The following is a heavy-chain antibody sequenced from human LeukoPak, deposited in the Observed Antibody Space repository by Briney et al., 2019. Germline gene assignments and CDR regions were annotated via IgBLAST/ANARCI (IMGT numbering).Heavy chain of an antibody. CDR3: ARALGFLEWLGDYYYGMDV. V-gene: IGHV3-7*01. CDR1: GFTFSTYW. D-gene: IGHD3-3*01. Sequence: GGSLRLSCAASGFTFSTYWMSWVRQAPGKGLEWVANIKQDGSEKYYVDSVKGRFTISRDNAKNSLYLQMNSLRAEDTAVYYCARALGFLEWLGDYYYGMDVWGQGTTVTVSS. CDR2: IKQDGSEK. J-gene: IGHJ6*02.